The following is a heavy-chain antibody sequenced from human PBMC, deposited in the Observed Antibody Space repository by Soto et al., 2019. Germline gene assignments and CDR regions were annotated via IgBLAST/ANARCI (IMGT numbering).Heavy chain of an antibody. CDR3: ARRNFGDYDHYFDS. Sequence: QVQLQESGPGLVKSSETLSLTCTVSGGSISTYYWTWIRQPPGKGLEWIGYISYSGSTNYNPSLKRRGSMSVDMSKNQFSLKMRSVTAADTAVYYCARRNFGDYDHYFDSWGQGTLVTVSS. CDR1: GGSISTYY. CDR2: ISYSGST. J-gene: IGHJ4*02. D-gene: IGHD4-17*01. V-gene: IGHV4-59*01.